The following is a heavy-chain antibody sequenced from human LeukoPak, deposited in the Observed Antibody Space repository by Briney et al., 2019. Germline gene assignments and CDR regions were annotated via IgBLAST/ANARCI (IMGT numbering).Heavy chain of an antibody. V-gene: IGHV4-39*01. J-gene: IGHJ4*02. D-gene: IGHD3-10*01. CDR2: IYYSGST. Sequence: KASETLSLTCTVSGGSISSSSYYWGWIRQPPGKGLEWIGTIYYSGSTYYNPSLKSRVTISVDTSKNQFSLKLSSVTAADTAVYYCARHSFPHYYGSGSHQGGFDYWGQGTLVTVSS. CDR1: GGSISSSSYY. CDR3: ARHSFPHYYGSGSHQGGFDY.